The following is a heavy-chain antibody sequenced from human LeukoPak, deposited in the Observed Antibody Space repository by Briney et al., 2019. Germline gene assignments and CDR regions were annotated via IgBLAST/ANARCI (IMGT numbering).Heavy chain of an antibody. CDR2: IYTSGST. D-gene: IGHD3-10*01. Sequence: SETLSLTCTVSGGSISSGSYYWSWIRQPAGKGLEWIGRIYTSGSTNYNPSLRSRVTISVDTSKNQFSLKLSSVTAADTAVYYCARIPMVRGPTYWGQGTLVTVSS. V-gene: IGHV4-61*02. CDR1: GGSISSGSYY. J-gene: IGHJ4*02. CDR3: ARIPMVRGPTY.